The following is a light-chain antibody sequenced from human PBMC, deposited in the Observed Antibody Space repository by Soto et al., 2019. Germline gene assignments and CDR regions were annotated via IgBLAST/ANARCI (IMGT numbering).Light chain of an antibody. CDR3: QQYNTWPWT. V-gene: IGKV3-15*01. CDR1: QSLNSN. CDR2: GAS. Sequence: ETVMTRSPATLSVSPGERATLSCRASQSLNSNLAWYQQKPGQAPRLLIDGASDRATGIPDRFSGSGYGTEFTLSISSLQSEDFAVYYCQQYNTWPWTFGQGTKVEIK. J-gene: IGKJ1*01.